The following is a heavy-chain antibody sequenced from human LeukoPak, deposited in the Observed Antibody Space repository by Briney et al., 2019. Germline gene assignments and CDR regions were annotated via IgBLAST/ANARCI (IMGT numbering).Heavy chain of an antibody. D-gene: IGHD3-22*01. CDR3: ARWDSSGYYFDY. J-gene: IGHJ4*02. V-gene: IGHV1-69*04. Sequence: SVKVSCKASGGTFSSYAISWVRQAPGQGLEWMGRITPILGIANYAQKFQGRVTITADKSTSTAYMELSSLRSEDTAVYYCARWDSSGYYFDYWGQGTLVTVSS. CDR2: ITPILGIA. CDR1: GGTFSSYA.